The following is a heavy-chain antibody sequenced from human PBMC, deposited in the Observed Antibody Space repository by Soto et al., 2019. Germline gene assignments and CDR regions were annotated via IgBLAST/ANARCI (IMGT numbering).Heavy chain of an antibody. Sequence: SETLSLTCAVYGGSFSGYYWSWIRQPPGKGLEWIGEINHSGSTNYNPSLKSRVTISVDTSKNQFSLKLSSVTAADTAVYYCARDREFYYYYYYMDVWGKGTTVTVSS. J-gene: IGHJ6*03. V-gene: IGHV4-34*01. CDR3: ARDREFYYYYYYMDV. CDR2: INHSGST. CDR1: GGSFSGYY.